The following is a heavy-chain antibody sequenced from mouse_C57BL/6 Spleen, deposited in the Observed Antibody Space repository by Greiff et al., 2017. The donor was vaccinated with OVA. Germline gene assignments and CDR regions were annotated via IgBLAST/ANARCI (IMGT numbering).Heavy chain of an antibody. Sequence: EVHLVESGGDLVKPGGSLKLSCVASGFTFSSYGMSWVRQTPDKRLEWVATISSGGSYTYYPDSVKGRFTISRDNAKNTLYLQMSSLKSEDTAMYYCARHYYGSSYDYFDYWGEGTTLTVSS. J-gene: IGHJ2*01. CDR3: ARHYYGSSYDYFDY. V-gene: IGHV5-6*01. CDR2: ISSGGSYT. CDR1: GFTFSSYG. D-gene: IGHD1-1*01.